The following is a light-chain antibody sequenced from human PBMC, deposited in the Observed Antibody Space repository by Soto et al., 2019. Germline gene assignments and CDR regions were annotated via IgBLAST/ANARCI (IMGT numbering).Light chain of an antibody. V-gene: IGKV1-12*01. CDR3: QPANSFPLT. CDR2: AAT. Sequence: DIQMTQSPSSVSASVGDRVTITCRASQGISSWLCWSQHHPGKAPKLLLYAATNLQSGVTSRFSGSGSGTDFTLTVSSLQPEAFATYCCQPANSFPLTFGGGTKVEIK. CDR1: QGISSW. J-gene: IGKJ4*01.